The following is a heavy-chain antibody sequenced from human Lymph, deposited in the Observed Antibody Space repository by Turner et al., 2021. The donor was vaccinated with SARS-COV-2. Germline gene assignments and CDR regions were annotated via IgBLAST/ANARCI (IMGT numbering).Heavy chain of an antibody. Sequence: QVQLQESCPGLVRHSETLSLTCSVSGGSISSTSWSWIRQSPGRGLEWIGYFYKSGSSDYNPTLSSRVTISVDTSKNQLSLNLISVTAADTAAYYCARHRGSTSGYDYGMNVWGQGTAVIVSS. D-gene: IGHD1-1*01. CDR2: FYKSGSS. CDR3: ARHRGSTSGYDYGMNV. V-gene: IGHV4-59*08. CDR1: GGSISSTS. J-gene: IGHJ6*02.